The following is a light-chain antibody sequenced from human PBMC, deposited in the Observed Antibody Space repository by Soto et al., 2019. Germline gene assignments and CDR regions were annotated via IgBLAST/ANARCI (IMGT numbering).Light chain of an antibody. CDR3: SSYTSSSTRRV. Sequence: QSALTQPASVSGSPGQSITISCTGTSSDVGGYNYVSWYQQHPGKAPKLMIYEVSNRPSGVSNRFSGSKSGNTASLTISGLQAEDEADYYCSSYTSSSTRRVFDGGTKVTVL. CDR2: EVS. V-gene: IGLV2-14*01. CDR1: SSDVGGYNY. J-gene: IGLJ3*02.